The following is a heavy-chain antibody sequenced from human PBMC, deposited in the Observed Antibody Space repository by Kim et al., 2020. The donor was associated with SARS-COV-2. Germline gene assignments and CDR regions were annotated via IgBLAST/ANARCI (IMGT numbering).Heavy chain of an antibody. CDR1: GFTFSSYW. J-gene: IGHJ4*02. CDR3: VRGENTLMITFDS. V-gene: IGHV3-7*01. CDR2: IKQDGSEQ. D-gene: IGHD3-16*01. Sequence: GGSLRLSCAASGFTFSSYWMSWVRQAPGRGLEWGANIKQDGSEQYSVDSVKGRFTISRDNAKNSLFLEMNSLRAEDTAVYYCVRGENTLMITFDSWGQGTLVAVSS.